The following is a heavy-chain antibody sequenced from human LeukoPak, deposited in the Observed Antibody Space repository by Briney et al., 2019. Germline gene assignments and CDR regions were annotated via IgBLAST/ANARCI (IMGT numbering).Heavy chain of an antibody. CDR1: GGTFSSYA. J-gene: IGHJ5*02. CDR2: IEPQDDEA. Sequence: GASVKVSCKASGGTFSSYAISWVRQAPGKGLEWMGRIEPQDDEAIYADKFQGRLTISADTSRDTVYMELSGLSTEDTAVFYCTRGANWSYDWFDPWGQGTLVTVSS. D-gene: IGHD1-7*01. CDR3: TRGANWSYDWFDP. V-gene: IGHV1-69-2*01.